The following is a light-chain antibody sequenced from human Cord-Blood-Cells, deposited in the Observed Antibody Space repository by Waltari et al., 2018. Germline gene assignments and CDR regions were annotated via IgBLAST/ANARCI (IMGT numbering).Light chain of an antibody. V-gene: IGLV2-14*01. Sequence: QSALPQPASGSGSTIRSITLCWNGASTAGGGCHYVTWYKQHPVKAPKLMIDEVRNRPSGVSNRFSGSKSGNTSSLTISGLQAEDEADYYCSSYTSGSTLVFGGGTALTVL. CDR2: EVR. CDR3: SSYTSGSTLV. J-gene: IGLJ2*01. CDR1: STAGGGCHY.